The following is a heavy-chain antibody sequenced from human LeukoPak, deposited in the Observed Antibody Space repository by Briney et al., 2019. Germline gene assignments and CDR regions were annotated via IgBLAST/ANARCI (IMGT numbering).Heavy chain of an antibody. V-gene: IGHV3-48*03. J-gene: IGHJ4*02. CDR2: ISSSGSTI. CDR3: ALRGPSFDDYHDSSGYLIDY. D-gene: IGHD3-22*01. CDR1: GFTFSSYE. Sequence: GGSLRLSCAASGFTFSSYEMNWVRQAPGKGLEWVSYISSSGSTIYYADSVKGRFTISRDNAKNSLYLQMNSLRAEDTAVYYCALRGPSFDDYHDSSGYLIDYWGQGTLVTVSS.